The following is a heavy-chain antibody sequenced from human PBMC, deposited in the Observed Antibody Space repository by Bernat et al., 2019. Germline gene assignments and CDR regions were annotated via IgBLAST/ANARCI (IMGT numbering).Heavy chain of an antibody. V-gene: IGHV3-21*05. J-gene: IGHJ4*02. CDR3: ARDRLHYDILTGYYLFDY. Sequence: EVQLVESGGGLVKPGGSLRLSCAASGFTFSSYSMNWVRQAPGKGLEWVSYISSSSSYTNYADSVKGRFTISRDNAKNSLYLQMNSLRAEDTAVYYCARDRLHYDILTGYYLFDYWGQGTLVTVSS. CDR1: GFTFSSYS. D-gene: IGHD3-9*01. CDR2: ISSSSSYT.